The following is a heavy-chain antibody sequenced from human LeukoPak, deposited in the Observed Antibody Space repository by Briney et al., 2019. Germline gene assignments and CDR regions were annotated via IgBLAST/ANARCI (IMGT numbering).Heavy chain of an antibody. CDR1: GFTFSSYG. CDR2: IWYDGSNK. J-gene: IGHJ6*02. Sequence: GGSLRLSCAASGFTFSSYGMHWVRQAPGKGLEWVAVIWYDGSNKYYADSVKGRFTISRDNSKNTLYLQMNSLRAEDTAVYYCARANSGSYYSSGMDVGGQGTTVTVSS. D-gene: IGHD1-26*01. V-gene: IGHV3-33*01. CDR3: ARANSGSYYSSGMDV.